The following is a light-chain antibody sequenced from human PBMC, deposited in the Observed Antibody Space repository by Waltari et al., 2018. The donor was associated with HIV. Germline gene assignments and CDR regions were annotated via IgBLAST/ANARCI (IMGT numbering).Light chain of an antibody. CDR2: KDT. V-gene: IGLV3-25*03. Sequence: SRDLTQPPSVSVSPGQTARITCSGDALSKQYSYWYQQKAGQAPVLLIFKDTERPSGIPERVSASSSGTTVTLTITSVEAEDEAEYFCQSSDTTASHELFGGGTKLTVL. CDR1: ALSKQY. J-gene: IGLJ2*01. CDR3: QSSDTTASHEL.